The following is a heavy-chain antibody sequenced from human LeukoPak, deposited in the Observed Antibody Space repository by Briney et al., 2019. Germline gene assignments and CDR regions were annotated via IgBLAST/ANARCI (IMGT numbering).Heavy chain of an antibody. CDR3: ARDRDPLAFDI. CDR2: INAGNGNT. Sequence: ASVKVSCKASGYTFTSYAMHWVHQAPGQRLEWMGWINAGNGNTKYSQKFQGRVTITRDTSASTAYMELSSLRSEDTAVYYCARDRDPLAFDIWGQGTMVTVSS. J-gene: IGHJ3*02. V-gene: IGHV1-3*01. CDR1: GYTFTSYA. D-gene: IGHD3-10*01.